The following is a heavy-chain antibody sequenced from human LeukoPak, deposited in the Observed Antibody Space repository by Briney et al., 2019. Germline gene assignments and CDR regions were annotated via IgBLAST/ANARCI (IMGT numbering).Heavy chain of an antibody. V-gene: IGHV3-7*01. CDR1: GFTFSSYW. J-gene: IGHJ4*02. D-gene: IGHD6-19*01. CDR2: IKQDGSEK. CDR3: ARGIAVAGTCYFDY. Sequence: PGGSLRLSCAASGFTFSSYWMSWVRQAPGKGLEWVANIKQDGSEKYYVDSVKGRFTISRDNAKNSLYLQVNSLRAEDTAVYYCARGIAVAGTCYFDYWGQGTLVTVSS.